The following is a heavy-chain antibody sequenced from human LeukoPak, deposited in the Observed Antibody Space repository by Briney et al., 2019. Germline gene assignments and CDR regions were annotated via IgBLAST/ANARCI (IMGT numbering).Heavy chain of an antibody. CDR1: GFTVSSDY. Sequence: GGSLRLSCAASGFTVSSDYMSWVRQAPGKGLEWVSVIYSGGLIYYADSVKGRFTISRDNSKNTLYLQMNSLRPEDTAVYYCARVAAPEGHAYYFDYWGQGTLVTVSS. V-gene: IGHV3-66*01. CDR3: ARVAAPEGHAYYFDY. J-gene: IGHJ4*02. CDR2: IYSGGLI.